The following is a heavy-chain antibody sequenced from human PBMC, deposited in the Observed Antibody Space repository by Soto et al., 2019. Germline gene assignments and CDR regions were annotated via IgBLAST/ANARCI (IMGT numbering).Heavy chain of an antibody. D-gene: IGHD5-12*01. J-gene: IGHJ5*02. CDR1: GYPFSKYG. Sequence: QLQLVQSGAEVERPGASVRVSCKAYGYPFSKYGISWIRQAPGQGLEWMGWIKPDNGDTNYAQKFQGRVTMTTDKSSNTAYRALRSLRADDTAVYYWASSYESGLEPWGQGKLVSVSS. V-gene: IGHV1-18*04. CDR3: ASSYESGLEP. CDR2: IKPDNGDT.